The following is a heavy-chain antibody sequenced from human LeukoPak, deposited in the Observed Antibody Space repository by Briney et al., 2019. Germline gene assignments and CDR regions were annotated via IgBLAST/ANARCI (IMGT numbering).Heavy chain of an antibody. V-gene: IGHV1-8*01. J-gene: IGHJ5*02. CDR2: IDPKNGNR. CDR3: ARSHTRKGFCGGGRCYPAVWWFDP. Sequence: ASVKVSCKASGYTFINNDINWVRQAPGQGLEWMAWIDPKNGNRGYAQNFQGRVTMTTDTSISTAYMELSSLRSEDAAVYYCARSHTRKGFCGGGRCYPAVWWFDPWGQGTLVTVSS. CDR1: GYTFINND. D-gene: IGHD2-15*01.